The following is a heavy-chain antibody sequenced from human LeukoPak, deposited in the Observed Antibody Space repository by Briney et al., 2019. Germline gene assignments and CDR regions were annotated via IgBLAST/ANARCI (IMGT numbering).Heavy chain of an antibody. V-gene: IGHV3-23*01. CDR2: FGGSGGGP. J-gene: IGHJ4*02. CDR3: AKARGATVNDPADY. Sequence: SGGSLRLSCAASGFSFSVYAMNWVRQAPGKGLEWVSSFGGSGGGPWHAASVKGRFSISRDNSKNTLYLQMSSLSDEDTALYYCAKARGATVNDPADYWDQGILVTVSS. D-gene: IGHD1-26*01. CDR1: GFSFSVYA.